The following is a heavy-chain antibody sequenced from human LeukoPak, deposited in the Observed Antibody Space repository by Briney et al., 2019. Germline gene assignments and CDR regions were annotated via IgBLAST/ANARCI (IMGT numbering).Heavy chain of an antibody. CDR2: IYPGDSDT. D-gene: IGHD6-13*01. CDR1: GYSFTSYW. CDR3: ARHAAAGPLYYYYGMDV. J-gene: IGHJ6*02. Sequence: GESLKISCKGSGYSFTSYWIGWVRQMPGKGLEWMGIIYPGDSDTRYSPSFHGQVTISADKSISTAYLQWSSLKASDTAMYYCARHAAAGPLYYYYGMDVWGQGTTVTVSS. V-gene: IGHV5-51*01.